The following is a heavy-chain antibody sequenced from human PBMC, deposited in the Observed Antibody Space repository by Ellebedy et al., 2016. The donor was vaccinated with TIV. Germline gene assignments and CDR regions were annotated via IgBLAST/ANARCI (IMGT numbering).Heavy chain of an antibody. J-gene: IGHJ4*02. V-gene: IGHV3-7*03. CDR1: GFTFSSYW. CDR3: ARRSYYDSSGIEYYFDY. Sequence: GGSLRLXXAASGFTFSSYWMSWVRQAPGKGLEWVANIKQDGSEKYYVDSVEGRFTISRDNAKNSLYLQMNSLRAEDTAVYYCARRSYYDSSGIEYYFDYWGQGTLVTVSS. D-gene: IGHD3-22*01. CDR2: IKQDGSEK.